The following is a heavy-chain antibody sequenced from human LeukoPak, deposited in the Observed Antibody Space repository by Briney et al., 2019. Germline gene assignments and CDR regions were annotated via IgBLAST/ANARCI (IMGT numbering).Heavy chain of an antibody. V-gene: IGHV4-39*01. J-gene: IGHJ4*02. CDR1: GGSISSSSYY. CDR2: IYYSGST. CDR3: ARHRAYCSSTSCYSSLIDY. D-gene: IGHD2-2*01. Sequence: KPSETLSLTCTVSGGSISSSSYYWGWIRQPPGKGLEWIGSIYYSGSTYYNPSLKSRVTISVDTSKNQFSLKLSSVTAADTAVYYCARHRAYCSSTSCYSSLIDYWGQGTLVTVSS.